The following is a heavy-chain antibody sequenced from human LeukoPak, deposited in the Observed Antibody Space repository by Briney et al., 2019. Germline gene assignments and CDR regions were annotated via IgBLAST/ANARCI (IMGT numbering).Heavy chain of an antibody. J-gene: IGHJ3*02. D-gene: IGHD2-15*01. CDR1: GGSISSDNW. Sequence: PSETLSLTCAVSGGSISSDNWWSWVRQSPGKGLEWIGEIHHNKSPSYNPSLKSRVSISVDTSNNQFSLRLGSVTAADTAVYHCARHCCSGPAKRVFDIWGQGTMVTVSS. V-gene: IGHV4-4*02. CDR3: ARHCCSGPAKRVFDI. CDR2: IHHNKSP.